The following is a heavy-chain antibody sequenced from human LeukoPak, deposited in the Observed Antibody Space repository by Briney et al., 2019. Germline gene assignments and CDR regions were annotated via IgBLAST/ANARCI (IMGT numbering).Heavy chain of an antibody. CDR1: GFTFSSYS. CDR3: AKGTDYDILTGTKHFDY. J-gene: IGHJ4*02. Sequence: GGPLRLSCAASGFTFSSYSMNWVRQAPGKGLEWVSSISSSSSYIYYADSVKGRFTISRDNAKNSLYLQMNSLRAEDTAVYYCAKGTDYDILTGTKHFDYWGQGTLVTVSS. D-gene: IGHD3-9*01. V-gene: IGHV3-21*04. CDR2: ISSSSSYI.